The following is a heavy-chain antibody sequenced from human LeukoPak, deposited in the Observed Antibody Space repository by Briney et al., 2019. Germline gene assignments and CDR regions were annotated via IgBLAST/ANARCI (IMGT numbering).Heavy chain of an antibody. J-gene: IGHJ4*02. CDR2: IIPIFGTA. CDR3: ARNMVRGVIISGLFDY. Sequence: SVKVSCKASGGTFSSYAISWVRQAPGQGLEWMGGIIPIFGTANYAQKFQGRVTITTDESTSTAYMELSSLRSEDTAVYYCARNMVRGVIISGLFDYWGQGTLVTASS. D-gene: IGHD3-10*01. V-gene: IGHV1-69*05. CDR1: GGTFSSYA.